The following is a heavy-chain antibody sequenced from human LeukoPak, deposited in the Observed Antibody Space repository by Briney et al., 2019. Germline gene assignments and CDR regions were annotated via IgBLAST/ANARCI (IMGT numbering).Heavy chain of an antibody. J-gene: IGHJ4*02. D-gene: IGHD1-7*01. CDR2: IKQDGSEK. V-gene: IGHV3-7*01. CDR3: ATPAYNWNYYFDY. CDR1: GLTFSSYW. Sequence: GGSLRLSCAASGLTFSSYWMSWVRQAPGKGLQWVANIKQDGSEKHYVDSVKGRFTISRDNAKDSLYLQMNSLRAEDTAVYYCATPAYNWNYYFDYWGQGTLVSVSS.